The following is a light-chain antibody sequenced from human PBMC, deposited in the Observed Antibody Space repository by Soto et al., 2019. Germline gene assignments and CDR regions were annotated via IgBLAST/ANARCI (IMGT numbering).Light chain of an antibody. J-gene: IGKJ5*01. Sequence: EVVLTQSTVTLSLSPGERATLSCRASQSFRGLLAWYQQKPGQAPSLLIYDAYNRATGIPPRFSGSGSGTDCTLTISSLEPEDAAVYYCQQRHMWPITFGQGTRLEIK. CDR1: QSFRGL. CDR2: DAY. CDR3: QQRHMWPIT. V-gene: IGKV3-11*01.